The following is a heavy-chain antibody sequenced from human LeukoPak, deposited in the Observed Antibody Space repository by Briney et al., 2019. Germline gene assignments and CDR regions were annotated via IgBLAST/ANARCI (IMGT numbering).Heavy chain of an antibody. CDR3: TRCYGSGTPDDY. Sequence: GGSLRLSCTASGFTFGDYAMSWFRQAPGKGLEWVGFIRSKAYGGTTEYAASVKGRFIISRDDSKNIAYLQMNSLKTEDTALYYCTRCYGSGTPDDYWGQGTLVTVSS. D-gene: IGHD3-10*01. CDR2: IRSKAYGGTT. J-gene: IGHJ4*02. CDR1: GFTFGDYA. V-gene: IGHV3-49*03.